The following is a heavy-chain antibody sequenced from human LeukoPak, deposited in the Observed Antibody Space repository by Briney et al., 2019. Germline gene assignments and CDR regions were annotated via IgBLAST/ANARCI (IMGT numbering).Heavy chain of an antibody. Sequence: SETLSLTCTVSGGSISSSSYYWGWIRQPPGKGLERIGSIYYSGSTYYNPSLKSRVTISVDTSKNQFSLKLSSVTAADTAVYYCAGSSSSWYQVYWGQGTLVTVSS. D-gene: IGHD6-13*01. CDR1: GGSISSSSYY. CDR2: IYYSGST. J-gene: IGHJ4*02. V-gene: IGHV4-39*01. CDR3: AGSSSSWYQVY.